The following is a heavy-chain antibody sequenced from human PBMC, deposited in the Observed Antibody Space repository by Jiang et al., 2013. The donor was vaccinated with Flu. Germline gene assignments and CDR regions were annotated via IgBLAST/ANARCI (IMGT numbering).Heavy chain of an antibody. V-gene: IGHV3-23*01. CDR1: GFTFTSYA. CDR3: AKATTSRPRSFDQ. Sequence: LVQPGGSLRLSCAASGFTFTSYAMSWVRQAPGKGLEWVSGISGGGGSTYYADSVRGRFTISRDNSKNTLYLQMNSLRAEDTALFYCAKATTSRPRSFDQWGQGTLVTVSS. D-gene: IGHD2/OR15-2a*01. CDR2: ISGGGGST. J-gene: IGHJ4*02.